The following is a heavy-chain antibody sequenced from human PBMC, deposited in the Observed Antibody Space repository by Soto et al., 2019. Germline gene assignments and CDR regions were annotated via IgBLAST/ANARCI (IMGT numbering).Heavy chain of an antibody. CDR1: GFTFDDYA. CDR3: AKEVAGYDAFDI. Sequence: EVQLVESGGGLVQPGRSLRLSCAASGFTFDDYAMHWVRQAPGKGLEWVAGISWNSGSIGYADSVKGRFTISRDNAKNSLYLQMNSVRAEDTALYYCAKEVAGYDAFDIWGQGTMVTVSS. J-gene: IGHJ3*02. CDR2: ISWNSGSI. D-gene: IGHD6-19*01. V-gene: IGHV3-9*01.